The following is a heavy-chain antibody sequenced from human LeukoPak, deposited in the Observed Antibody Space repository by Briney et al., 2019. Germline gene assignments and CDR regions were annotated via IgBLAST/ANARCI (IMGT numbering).Heavy chain of an antibody. Sequence: GGSLRLSCAASGFTVSSYDMSWVRQAPGKGLEWVAGISAGGGSTYYADSVKGRFTISRDNSKNMLYLQLNSLRAEDTAVYYCAKGDLPTYSNILSAQDYWGQGTLVTVSS. J-gene: IGHJ4*02. V-gene: IGHV3-23*01. CDR3: AKGDLPTYSNILSAQDY. CDR1: GFTVSSYD. CDR2: ISAGGGST. D-gene: IGHD3-9*01.